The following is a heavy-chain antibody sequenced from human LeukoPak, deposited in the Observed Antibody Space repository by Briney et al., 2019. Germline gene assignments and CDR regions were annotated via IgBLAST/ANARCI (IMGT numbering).Heavy chain of an antibody. CDR3: AREGPLAYCGGDCYPDHDAFDI. CDR2: INANSGGT. V-gene: IGHV1-2*02. D-gene: IGHD2-21*02. J-gene: IGHJ3*02. Sequence: ASVTVSCKASGYTFTGYYMHWVRQAPGQGGEGMGWINANSGGTNYAQKFQRRVTITTDTSISTAYMELSRLRSDDTAVYYCAREGPLAYCGGDCYPDHDAFDIWGQGTMVTVSS. CDR1: GYTFTGYY.